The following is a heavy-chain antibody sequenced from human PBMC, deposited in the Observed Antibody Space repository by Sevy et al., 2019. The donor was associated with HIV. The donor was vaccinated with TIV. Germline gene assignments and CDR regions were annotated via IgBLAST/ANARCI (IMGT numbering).Heavy chain of an antibody. J-gene: IGHJ5*02. CDR2: IYYSGST. Sequence: SETLSLTCTVSGGSISSYYWSWIRQPPGKGLEWIGYIYYSGSTNYNPSLKSRVTISVDTSKNQFSLKLSSVTAADTAVYYCARDQGFRWSCYKYNWFDPWGQGTLVTVSS. CDR3: ARDQGFRWSCYKYNWFDP. CDR1: GGSISSYY. V-gene: IGHV4-59*01. D-gene: IGHD3-10*01.